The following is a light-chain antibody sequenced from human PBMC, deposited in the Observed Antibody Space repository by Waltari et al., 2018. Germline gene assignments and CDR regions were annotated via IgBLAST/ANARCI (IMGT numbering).Light chain of an antibody. Sequence: DIPMTQSPSSLSASARDRVTITCRASQSISSFLKWYQQKPGKAPNLLIYGASNLHSGVPSRFSGSGSGTDFTLTISSLQPEDFATYYCQQSYSPPPITFGPGTKLDVK. CDR2: GAS. V-gene: IGKV1-39*01. J-gene: IGKJ3*01. CDR3: QQSYSPPPIT. CDR1: QSISSF.